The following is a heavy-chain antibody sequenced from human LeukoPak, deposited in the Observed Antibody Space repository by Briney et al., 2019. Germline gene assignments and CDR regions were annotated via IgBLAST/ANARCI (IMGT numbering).Heavy chain of an antibody. Sequence: GGSLRLSCAASGFTFSSYAMHWVRQAPGKGLEYVSAISSNGGSTYYANSVKGRFTISRDNSKNTLYLQMGSLRAEDMAVYYCARDHAGSDYWGQGTLVTVSS. V-gene: IGHV3-64*01. CDR2: ISSNGGST. J-gene: IGHJ4*02. CDR1: GFTFSSYA. CDR3: ARDHAGSDY.